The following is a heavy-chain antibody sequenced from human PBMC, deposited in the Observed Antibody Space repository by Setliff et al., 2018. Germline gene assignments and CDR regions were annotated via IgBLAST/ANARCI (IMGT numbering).Heavy chain of an antibody. CDR3: AKDPYYYSSGLSHFDF. V-gene: IGHV3-30*02. CDR1: GFIFNIHG. D-gene: IGHD3-22*01. Sequence: HPGGSLRLSCAPSGFIFNIHGMHWVRQAPGTGLEWVAFIRFDGNNDGSNEYYGDSVKGRFTITRDNSKSTVYLQLNNLRVEDTAVYYCAKDPYYYSSGLSHFDFWGPGTLVTVSS. J-gene: IGHJ4*02. CDR2: IRFDGNNDGSNE.